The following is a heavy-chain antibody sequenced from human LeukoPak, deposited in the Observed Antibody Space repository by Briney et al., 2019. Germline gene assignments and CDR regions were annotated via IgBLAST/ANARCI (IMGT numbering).Heavy chain of an antibody. D-gene: IGHD5-18*01. V-gene: IGHV3-23*01. CDR3: ARDVNTAMAFDY. CDR2: ISGSGGGK. J-gene: IGHJ4*02. CDR1: GFTFSIYT. Sequence: GGCLRLSCEASGFTFSIYTMTWVRQAPGRGLEWVSAISGSGGGKYYADSVKGRFTISRDNSKNTLYLQMNSLRAEDTAVYYCARDVNTAMAFDYWGQGTLVTVSS.